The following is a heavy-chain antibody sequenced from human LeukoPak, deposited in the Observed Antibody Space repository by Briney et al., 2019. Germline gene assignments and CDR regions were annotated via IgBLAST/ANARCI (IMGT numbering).Heavy chain of an antibody. V-gene: IGHV3-23*01. D-gene: IGHD3-22*01. CDR2: ISGTGGST. Sequence: GVLRLSCAASGFTFSSSAMSWVRQAPGKGLGWVSAISGTGGSTFYADSVEGRFTISRDNSKNTLYLQMNSLRAEDTAVYYCAKVADTSGYYYSDYWGQGTLVTVSS. CDR3: AKVADTSGYYYSDY. CDR1: GFTFSSSA. J-gene: IGHJ4*02.